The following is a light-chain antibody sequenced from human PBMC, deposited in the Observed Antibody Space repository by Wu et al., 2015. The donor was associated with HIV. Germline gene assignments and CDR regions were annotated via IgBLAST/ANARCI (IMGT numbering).Light chain of an antibody. CDR3: QQYGSSPGT. CDR1: QSVNSRH. Sequence: EIVLTQSPGTLSLSPGERATLSCRASQSVNSRHLAWYQQKPGQSPRLLIYAASSRATGVPDRFSGSGSETDFTLTISRLEPEDFAVYYCQQYGSSPGTFGQGTKVEIK. CDR2: AAS. J-gene: IGKJ1*01. V-gene: IGKV3-20*01.